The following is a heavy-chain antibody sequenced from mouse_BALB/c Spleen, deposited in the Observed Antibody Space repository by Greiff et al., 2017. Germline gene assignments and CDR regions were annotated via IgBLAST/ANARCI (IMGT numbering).Heavy chain of an antibody. D-gene: IGHD1-1*01. CDR1: GFTFSSYY. CDR3: ARGIYYYPDY. J-gene: IGHJ2*01. CDR2: INSNGGST. Sequence: EVKVVESGGGLVKLGGSLKLSCAASGFTFSSYYMSWVRQTPEKRLELVAAINSNGGSTYYPDTVKGRFTISRDNAKNTLYLQMSSLKSEDTALYYCARGIYYYPDYWGQGTTLTVSS. V-gene: IGHV5-6-2*01.